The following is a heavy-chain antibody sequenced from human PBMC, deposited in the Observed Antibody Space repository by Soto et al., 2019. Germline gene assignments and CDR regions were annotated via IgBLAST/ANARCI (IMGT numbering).Heavy chain of an antibody. CDR1: GFDFTYYA. Sequence: QVQLVESGGGAVQPGESLRLSCVASGFDFTYYAMKWVRQAPDKGLESVAVMSSDGSKIHHTDSVKGRFTISGDNSKNTLYLQMNSLRKEDTAVYFCAKDEGVGGTLGLFDYWGQGTLVSVSS. J-gene: IGHJ4*02. CDR2: MSSDGSKI. V-gene: IGHV3-30*18. CDR3: AKDEGVGGTLGLFDY. D-gene: IGHD1-26*01.